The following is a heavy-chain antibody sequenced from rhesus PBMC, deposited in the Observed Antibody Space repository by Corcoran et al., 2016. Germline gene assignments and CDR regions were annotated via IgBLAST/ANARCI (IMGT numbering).Heavy chain of an antibody. CDR3: ARGVVNFNWYFDL. CDR1: GGSVSSSNW. V-gene: IGHV4-65*01. D-gene: IGHD2-21*01. Sequence: QVQLQESGPGLVKPSETLSLTCAVSGGSVSSSNWWSWIRQPPGKGLEWIGYICGSSGSTYYNPSLKSRVTISTDTSKNQFSLKLSAVTAADTAVYYCARGVVNFNWYFDLWGPGTPITISS. CDR2: ICGSSGST. J-gene: IGHJ2*01.